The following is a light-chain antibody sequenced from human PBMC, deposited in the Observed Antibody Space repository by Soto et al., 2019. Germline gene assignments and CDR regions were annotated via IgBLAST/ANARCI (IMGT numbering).Light chain of an antibody. CDR3: QQYYNTPWT. Sequence: DIVMTQSPDSLAVSLGERATINYKSSQSVLYNSNNKNYLAWYQQKPGQPPKLLIYWASARESGVPDRFSGSGSGTDFTLTISSLQAEDVAVYYCQQYYNTPWTFGQGTKVDIK. CDR2: WAS. CDR1: QSVLYNSNNKNY. V-gene: IGKV4-1*01. J-gene: IGKJ1*01.